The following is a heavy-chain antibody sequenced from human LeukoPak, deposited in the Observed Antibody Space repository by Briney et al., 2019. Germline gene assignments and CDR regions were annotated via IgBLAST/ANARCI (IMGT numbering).Heavy chain of an antibody. CDR1: GFTFSNYW. V-gene: IGHV3-74*01. D-gene: IGHD6-25*01. CDR3: ARSQSGAFDV. J-gene: IGHJ3*01. CDR2: LNGDGTNI. Sequence: PGGSLRLSCVASGFTFSNYWMQWVRHVPGKGLVWVSRLNGDGTNIIYADSVKGRFTISRDNAENTLYLQMNSLRAEDTALYYCARSQSGAFDVWGQGTMVTVSS.